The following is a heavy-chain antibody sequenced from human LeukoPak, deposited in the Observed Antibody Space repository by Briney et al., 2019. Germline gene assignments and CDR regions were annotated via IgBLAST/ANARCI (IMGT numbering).Heavy chain of an antibody. D-gene: IGHD4-17*01. CDR2: LRGDGGDI. V-gene: IGHV3-23*01. CDR1: GFTFSSYV. J-gene: IGHJ3*01. CDR3: AKDPNGDYIGAFDF. Sequence: PGGSLRLSCTASGFTFSSYVMVWVRPAPGRGVEWVSALRGDGGDIRYADSVKGRFTISRDNSKNTLYLQMNSLRAEDTAVYYCAKDPNGDYIGAFDFWGQGTMVTVSS.